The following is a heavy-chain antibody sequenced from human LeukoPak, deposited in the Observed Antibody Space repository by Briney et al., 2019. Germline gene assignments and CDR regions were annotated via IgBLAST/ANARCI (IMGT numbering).Heavy chain of an antibody. CDR2: IYPGDSDT. V-gene: IGHV5-51*01. CDR1: GYSFTSYW. Sequence: GESLKISCKGSGYSFTSYWIGWVRQMPGKGLEWMGIIYPGDSDTRYSPSFQGQVTISADKSISTAYLQWSSLKASDTAIYYCVRHEYSSGKRYFDYWGQGTLVTVSS. J-gene: IGHJ4*02. D-gene: IGHD5-18*01. CDR3: VRHEYSSGKRYFDY.